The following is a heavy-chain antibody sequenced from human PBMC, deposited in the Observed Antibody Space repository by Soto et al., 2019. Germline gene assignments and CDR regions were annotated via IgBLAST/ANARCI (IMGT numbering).Heavy chain of an antibody. V-gene: IGHV1-69*02. CDR2: IIPILGIA. CDR1: GGTFSSYT. Sequence: SVKVSCKASGGTFSSYTISWVRQAPGQGLEWMGRIIPILGIANYAQKFQGRVTITADKSTSTAYMELSSLRSEDTAVYYCARILGSGNNYFDYWGQGTLVTVSS. D-gene: IGHD3-10*01. CDR3: ARILGSGNNYFDY. J-gene: IGHJ4*02.